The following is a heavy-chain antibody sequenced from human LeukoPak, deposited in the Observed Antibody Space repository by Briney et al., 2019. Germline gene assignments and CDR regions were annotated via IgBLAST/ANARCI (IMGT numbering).Heavy chain of an antibody. D-gene: IGHD3-22*01. Sequence: PSETLSLTCAVSGGSISSSNWWSWVRQPPGQGLEWSGEIYHSGSTNYNPSLKSRVTISVDTSKKQFSLKLSSVTAADTAVYYCVTYYFDSSGPKKNYWGQGTLVTVSS. CDR1: GGSISSSNW. V-gene: IGHV4-4*02. CDR2: IYHSGST. CDR3: VTYYFDSSGPKKNY. J-gene: IGHJ4*02.